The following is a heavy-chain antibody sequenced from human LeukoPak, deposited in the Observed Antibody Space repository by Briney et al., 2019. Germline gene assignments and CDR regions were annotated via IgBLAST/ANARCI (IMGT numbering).Heavy chain of an antibody. CDR2: FDPEDGET. CDR1: GYTLTELA. Sequence: GASVKVSCKVSGYTLTELAMHWVRQAPGKGLEGMGGFDPEDGETIYAQKFQGRVTMTEDTSTDTAYMELSSLRSEDTAVYYCASTVRGVPPRLDYWGQGTLVTVSS. V-gene: IGHV1-24*01. CDR3: ASTVRGVPPRLDY. J-gene: IGHJ4*02. D-gene: IGHD3-10*01.